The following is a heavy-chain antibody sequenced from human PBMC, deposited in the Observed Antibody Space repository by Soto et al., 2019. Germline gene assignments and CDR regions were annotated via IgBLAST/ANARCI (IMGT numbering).Heavy chain of an antibody. CDR2: INHSGST. CDR1: GGSFSGYY. D-gene: IGHD3-16*02. V-gene: IGHV4-34*01. Sequence: ASETLSLTCAVYGGSFSGYYWSWIRQPPGKGLEWIGEINHSGSTNYNPSLKSRVTISVDTSKNQFSLKLSSVTAADTAVYYCARGGNDYVWGSYRYTSHFDYWGQGTLVTVSS. CDR3: ARGGNDYVWGSYRYTSHFDY. J-gene: IGHJ4*02.